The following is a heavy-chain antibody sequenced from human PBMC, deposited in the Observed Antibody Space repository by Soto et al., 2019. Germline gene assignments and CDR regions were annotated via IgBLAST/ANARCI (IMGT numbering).Heavy chain of an antibody. CDR3: ARGTPLGYCSTDTCPNWFEP. CDR1: GGSISSSTYD. CDR2: IYYSESP. V-gene: IGHV4-39*01. J-gene: IGHJ5*02. D-gene: IGHD2-2*01. Sequence: SETLSLTCTVSGGSISSSTYDWGWIRQPPGKGLEWIGSIYYSESPYYNPSLKSRVTISVDTSKNQFSLNLSSLTAADTAVYYCARGTPLGYCSTDTCPNWFEPWGQGALVTVSS.